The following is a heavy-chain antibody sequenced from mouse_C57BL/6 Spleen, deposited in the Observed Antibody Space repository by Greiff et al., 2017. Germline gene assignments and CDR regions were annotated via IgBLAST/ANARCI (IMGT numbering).Heavy chain of an antibody. Sequence: EVKVVESGGGLVKPGGSLKLSCAASGFTFSSYTMSWVRQTPEKRLEWVATISGGGGNTYYPDSVKGRFTISRDNAKNTLYLQMSSLRSEDTALYYCARHPYDGYSFAYWGQGTLVTVSA. J-gene: IGHJ3*01. CDR3: ARHPYDGYSFAY. CDR2: ISGGGGNT. V-gene: IGHV5-9*01. D-gene: IGHD2-3*01. CDR1: GFTFSSYT.